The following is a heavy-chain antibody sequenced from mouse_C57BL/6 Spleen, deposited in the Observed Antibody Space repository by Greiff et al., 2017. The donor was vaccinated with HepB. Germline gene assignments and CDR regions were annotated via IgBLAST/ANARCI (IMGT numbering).Heavy chain of an antibody. CDR1: GYTFTSYW. Sequence: QVHVKQPGAELVRPGTSVKLSCKASGYTFTSYWMHWVKQRPGQGLEWIGVIDPSDSYTNYNQKFKGKATLTVDTSSSTAYMQLSSLTSEDSAVYYCARGDDVDYWGQGTTLTVSS. J-gene: IGHJ2*01. D-gene: IGHD2-12*01. V-gene: IGHV1-59*01. CDR2: IDPSDSYT. CDR3: ARGDDVDY.